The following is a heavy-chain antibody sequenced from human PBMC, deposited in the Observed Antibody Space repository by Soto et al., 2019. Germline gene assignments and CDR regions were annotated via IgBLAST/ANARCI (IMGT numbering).Heavy chain of an antibody. CDR2: IIPIFGTA. Sequence: QVQLVQSGAEVKKPGSSVKVSCKASGGTFSSYAISWVRQAPGQGLEWMGGIIPIFGTANYAQKFQGRVTITADEATSTAYMELSSLRSEDTAVYYCAKDYDTAMVALSWFDPWGQGTLVTVSS. D-gene: IGHD5-18*01. J-gene: IGHJ5*02. CDR3: AKDYDTAMVALSWFDP. CDR1: GGTFSSYA. V-gene: IGHV1-69*01.